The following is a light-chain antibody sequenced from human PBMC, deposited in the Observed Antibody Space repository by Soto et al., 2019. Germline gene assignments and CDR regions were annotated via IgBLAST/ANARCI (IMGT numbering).Light chain of an antibody. CDR2: DAS. CDR3: QQRTNWPWT. J-gene: IGKJ1*01. Sequence: ETILTQSPATLSLSPGERATLSCRASQRISSYLAWYQQIPGQAPRLLIYDASTRATGIPGRFSGSGSGTDFTLTISSLEPEDFAVYYCQQRTNWPWTFGQGTKVEIK. CDR1: QRISSY. V-gene: IGKV3-11*01.